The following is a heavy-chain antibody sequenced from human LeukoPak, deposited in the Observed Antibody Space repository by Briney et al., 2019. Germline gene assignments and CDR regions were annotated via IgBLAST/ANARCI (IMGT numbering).Heavy chain of an antibody. Sequence: GGSLRLSCAASGFTFSSYWMHWVRQAPGKGLVWVSRISFDGNTTSYADSVKGRFTISRDNAKNSLYLQMNSLRAEDTAVYYCARDERYYGSGSYTHWGQGTLVTVSS. D-gene: IGHD3-10*01. CDR1: GFTFSSYW. J-gene: IGHJ1*01. CDR3: ARDERYYGSGSYTH. V-gene: IGHV3-74*01. CDR2: ISFDGNTT.